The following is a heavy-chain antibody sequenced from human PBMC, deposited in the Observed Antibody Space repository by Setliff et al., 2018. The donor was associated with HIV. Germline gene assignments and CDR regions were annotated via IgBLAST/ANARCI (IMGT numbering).Heavy chain of an antibody. Sequence: ASVKVSCKASGYTFTGYYMHWVRQAPGQGLEWMGWINPNSGGTTYAQKFQGRVTMTRDTSISTAYMEVSRLRSDDTAVYYCARYSPRGYTLTGPYWGQGTLVTVS. J-gene: IGHJ4*02. CDR1: GYTFTGYY. V-gene: IGHV1-2*02. D-gene: IGHD6-25*01. CDR3: ARYSPRGYTLTGPY. CDR2: INPNSGGT.